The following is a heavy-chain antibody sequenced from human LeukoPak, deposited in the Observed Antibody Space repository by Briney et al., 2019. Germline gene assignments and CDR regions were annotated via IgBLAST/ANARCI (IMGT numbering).Heavy chain of an antibody. CDR2: INHSGST. Sequence: SHTLSITCPISGGSFRGYYWSWIRQPPGKGLEWIGEINHSGSTNYNPSLKSRVTISVDTSKNQFSLKLSSVTAADTAVYYCATAAYYYGSGSYLTDYYYYCGRDVWGQGTTVTVSS. CDR1: GGSFRGYY. J-gene: IGHJ6*02. D-gene: IGHD3-10*01. CDR3: ATAAYYYGSGSYLTDYYYYCGRDV. V-gene: IGHV4-34*01.